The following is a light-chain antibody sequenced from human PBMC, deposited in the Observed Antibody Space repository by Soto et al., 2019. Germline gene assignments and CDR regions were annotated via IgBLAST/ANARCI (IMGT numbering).Light chain of an antibody. CDR2: RDS. Sequence: SSELTQPLSVSVALGQTARITCGGNNIGSKNVHWYQQMPGQAPVLVIYRDSNRPSGIPERFSGSNSGNTATLTISRAQVGDEADYYCQVWDSSTYVFGTGTKVTVL. CDR3: QVWDSSTYV. V-gene: IGLV3-9*01. CDR1: NIGSKN. J-gene: IGLJ1*01.